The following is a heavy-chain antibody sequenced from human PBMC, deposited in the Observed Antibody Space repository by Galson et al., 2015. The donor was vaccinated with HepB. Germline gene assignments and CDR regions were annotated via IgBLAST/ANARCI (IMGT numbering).Heavy chain of an antibody. V-gene: IGHV1-69*13. CDR1: GGTSSSYA. D-gene: IGHD4-11*01. CDR2: IIPIFGTA. Sequence: SVKVSCKASGGTSSSYAFSWVRQAPGQGLEWMGGIIPIFGTANYAQKFQGRVTITADESTSTAYMELSSLRSEDTAVYYCASLPETTVTPEGYYYYGMDVWGQGTTVTVSS. J-gene: IGHJ6*02. CDR3: ASLPETTVTPEGYYYYGMDV.